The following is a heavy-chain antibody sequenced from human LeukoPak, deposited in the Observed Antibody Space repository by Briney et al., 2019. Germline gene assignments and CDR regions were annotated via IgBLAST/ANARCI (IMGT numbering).Heavy chain of an antibody. J-gene: IGHJ4*02. Sequence: GGSLRLSCAASGFTFSSYAMHWVRQAPGKGLEWVAVISYDGSNKYYADSVKGRFTISRDNSKNTLYLQMNSLRAEDTAVYYCARDPSGGGYYDSSGYPDYWGQGTLVTVSS. CDR2: ISYDGSNK. V-gene: IGHV3-30-3*01. CDR1: GFTFSSYA. CDR3: ARDPSGGGYYDSSGYPDY. D-gene: IGHD3-22*01.